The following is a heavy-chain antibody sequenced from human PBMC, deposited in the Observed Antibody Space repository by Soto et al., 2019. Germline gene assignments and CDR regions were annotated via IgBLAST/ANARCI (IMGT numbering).Heavy chain of an antibody. CDR3: AKVRGYSYGTDAY. V-gene: IGHV3-23*01. CDR2: ISGSAGTT. J-gene: IGHJ4*02. D-gene: IGHD5-18*01. CDR1: GFTFRSYA. Sequence: EVQLLESGGGLVQPGGSLRLSCAASGFTFRSYAMRWVRQAPGKGLEWVAVISGSAGTTYYADSVKGRFTISRDNFKNTLYLQMNSLRAEDTAVYYCAKVRGYSYGTDAYWGQGTLVTVSS.